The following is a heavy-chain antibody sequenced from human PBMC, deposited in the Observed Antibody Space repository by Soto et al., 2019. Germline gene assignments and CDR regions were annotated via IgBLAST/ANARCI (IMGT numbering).Heavy chain of an antibody. Sequence: ASVQVSCQASGYTFTSYYMHWVRQAPGQRLEWMGIINPSGCSTSYAQKFQRRVTMTRDPSTSTESMELSSLRSEDTAVYYCARDRRYVDWFSIDDSRWFGLWGQGTLVTVSS. CDR2: INPSGCST. CDR3: ARDRRYVDWFSIDDSRWFGL. D-gene: IGHD3-9*01. V-gene: IGHV1-46*01. CDR1: GYTFTSYY. J-gene: IGHJ5*02.